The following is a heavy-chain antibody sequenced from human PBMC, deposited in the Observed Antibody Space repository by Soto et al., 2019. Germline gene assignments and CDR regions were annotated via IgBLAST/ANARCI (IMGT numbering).Heavy chain of an antibody. V-gene: IGHV4-39*01. Sequence: TCTVSGASIISTTKYWGWIRQPPGRGLEWIGTISSIGSTYYDPSLEGRVTISVDTSKNQFSLKVTSVTAADTGLYYCARQDHGDYEFFFDYWGQGTLVTVSS. CDR3: ARQDHGDYEFFFDY. CDR2: ISSIGST. D-gene: IGHD4-17*01. J-gene: IGHJ4*02. CDR1: GASIISTTKY.